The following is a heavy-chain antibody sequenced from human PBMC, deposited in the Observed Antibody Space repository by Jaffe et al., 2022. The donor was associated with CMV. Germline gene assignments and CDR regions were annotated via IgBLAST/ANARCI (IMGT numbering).Heavy chain of an antibody. V-gene: IGHV2-70*01. CDR1: GFSLSTSGMC. Sequence: QVTLRESGPALVKPTQTLTLTCTFSGFSLSTSGMCVSWIRQPPGKALEWLALIDWDDDKYYSTSLKTRLTISKDTSKNQVVLTMTNMDPVDTATYYCARMPLAARPSPFYFYSYGMDVWGQGTTVTVSS. D-gene: IGHD6-6*01. CDR3: ARMPLAARPSPFYFYSYGMDV. J-gene: IGHJ6*02. CDR2: IDWDDDK.